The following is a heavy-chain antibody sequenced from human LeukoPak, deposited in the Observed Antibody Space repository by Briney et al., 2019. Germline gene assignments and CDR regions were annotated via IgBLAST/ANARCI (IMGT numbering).Heavy chain of an antibody. CDR3: AKDPMSTVTLIDY. D-gene: IGHD4-17*01. CDR2: ISGSAGIT. V-gene: IGHV3-23*01. J-gene: IGHJ4*02. CDR1: GFTFSSYA. Sequence: QTGGSLRLSCAASGFTFSSYAMSWVRQAPGKRLEWVSGISGSAGITYYADSVKGRFTISRDDSKNTLYLQLNSLRAEDTAVYYCAKDPMSTVTLIDYWGQGTLVTVSS.